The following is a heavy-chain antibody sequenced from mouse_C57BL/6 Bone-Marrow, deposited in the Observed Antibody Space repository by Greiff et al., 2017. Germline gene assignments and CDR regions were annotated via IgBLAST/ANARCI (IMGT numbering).Heavy chain of an antibody. V-gene: IGHV1-61*01. CDR1: GYTFTSYW. CDR2: IYPSDSET. J-gene: IGHJ2*01. CDR3: ARRDLGDYFDY. Sequence: QVQLQQPGAELVRPGSSVKLSCKASGYTFTSYWMDWVKQRPGQGLEWIGNIYPSDSETHYNQKFKDKATLTVDKSSSTAYMQLSSLTSEDSAVYYCARRDLGDYFDYWGQGTTLTVAS. D-gene: IGHD3-3*01.